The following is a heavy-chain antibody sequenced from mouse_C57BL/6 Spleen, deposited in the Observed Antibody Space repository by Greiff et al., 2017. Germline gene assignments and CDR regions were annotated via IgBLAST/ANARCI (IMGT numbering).Heavy chain of an antibody. CDR1: GFSLTSYA. CDR2: IWTGGGT. Sequence: VQGVESGPGLVAPSQSLSITCTVSGFSLTSYAISWVRQPPGKGLEWLGVIWTGGGTNYNSALKSRLSISKDNSKSQVFLKMNSLQTDDTARYYCARNYYGSSYGYAMDYWGQGTSVTVSS. CDR3: ARNYYGSSYGYAMDY. V-gene: IGHV2-9-1*01. J-gene: IGHJ4*01. D-gene: IGHD1-1*01.